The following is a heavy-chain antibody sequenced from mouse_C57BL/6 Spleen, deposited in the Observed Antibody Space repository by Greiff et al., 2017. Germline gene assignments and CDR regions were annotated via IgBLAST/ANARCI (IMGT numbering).Heavy chain of an antibody. Sequence: EVMLVESGGGLVQPKGSLKLSCAASGFSFNTYAMNRVRQAPGKGLEWVARIRSKSNNYATYYADSVKDRFTISRDDSESMLYLQMNNLKTEDTAMYYCVRSGEFYGWFAYWGQGTLVTVSA. CDR1: GFSFNTYA. J-gene: IGHJ3*01. CDR2: IRSKSNNYAT. CDR3: VRSGEFYGWFAY. D-gene: IGHD1-1*01. V-gene: IGHV10-1*01.